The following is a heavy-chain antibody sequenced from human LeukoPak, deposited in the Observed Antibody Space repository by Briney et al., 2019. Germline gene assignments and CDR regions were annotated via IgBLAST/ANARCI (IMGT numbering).Heavy chain of an antibody. V-gene: IGHV4-59*08. CDR1: GGSISSYY. D-gene: IGHD6-19*01. CDR2: IYYSGST. Sequence: SETLSLTCTVSGGSISSYYWSWIRQPPGKGLGWIGYIYYSGSTNYNPSLKSRVTISVDTSKNQFSLKLSSVTAADTAVYYCARQGDSSGAPGVYWGQGTLVTVSS. CDR3: ARQGDSSGAPGVY. J-gene: IGHJ4*02.